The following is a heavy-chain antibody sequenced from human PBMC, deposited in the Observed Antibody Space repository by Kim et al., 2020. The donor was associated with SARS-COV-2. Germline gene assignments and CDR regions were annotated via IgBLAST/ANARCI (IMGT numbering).Heavy chain of an antibody. CDR3: ASELAYDSLTGYYDPYYYYGIDV. CDR2: ISNDGSNK. J-gene: IGHJ6*02. D-gene: IGHD3-9*01. V-gene: IGHV3-30*04. Sequence: GGSLRLSCAASGFTFSSYAMHWVRQAPGKGLEWVAVISNDGSNKYYADSVKGRFTISRDNSKNTLYLQMNSLRAEDTAVYYCASELAYDSLTGYYDPYYYYGIDVWGQGTPVTVSS. CDR1: GFTFSSYA.